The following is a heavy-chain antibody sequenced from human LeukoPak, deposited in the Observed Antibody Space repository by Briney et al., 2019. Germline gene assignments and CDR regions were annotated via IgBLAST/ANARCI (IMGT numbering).Heavy chain of an antibody. CDR3: AGGMTTVTRFDY. CDR2: MYYSGST. Sequence: SETLSLTCTVSGGSFSSYYWSWIRQPPGKGLEWIGYMYYSGSTNYNPSLKSRVTISVDTSKNQFSLKLSSATAADTAVYYCAGGMTTVTRFDYWGQGTLVTVSS. D-gene: IGHD4-17*01. J-gene: IGHJ4*02. CDR1: GGSFSSYY. V-gene: IGHV4-59*01.